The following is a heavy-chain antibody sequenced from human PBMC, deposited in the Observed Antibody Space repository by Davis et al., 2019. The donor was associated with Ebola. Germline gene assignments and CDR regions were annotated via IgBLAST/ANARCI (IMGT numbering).Heavy chain of an antibody. Sequence: AASVKVSCKVSGYTLTDLSMHWVRQAPGQGLEWMGRINPNSGGTNYAQKFQGRVTMTRDTSISTAYMELSRLRSDDTAMYYCAREGSSIAARLPWFDPWGQGTLVTVSS. J-gene: IGHJ5*02. CDR1: GYTLTDLS. V-gene: IGHV1-2*06. CDR3: AREGSSIAARLPWFDP. D-gene: IGHD6-6*01. CDR2: INPNSGGT.